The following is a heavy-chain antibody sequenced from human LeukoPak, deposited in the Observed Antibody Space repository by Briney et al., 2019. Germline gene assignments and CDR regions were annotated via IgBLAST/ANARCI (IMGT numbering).Heavy chain of an antibody. J-gene: IGHJ4*02. CDR1: GGSISTSNW. CDR3: ARKETGNYRVFDY. D-gene: IGHD7-27*01. V-gene: IGHV4-4*02. Sequence: SGTLSLTCAVFGGSISTSNWWNWVRQPPGKGLEWIGEIYHGGSTNYSPSLKSRVTISVDKSKNQFSLNLSSVTAADTAVYYCARKETGNYRVFDYWGQGTLVTVSS. CDR2: IYHGGST.